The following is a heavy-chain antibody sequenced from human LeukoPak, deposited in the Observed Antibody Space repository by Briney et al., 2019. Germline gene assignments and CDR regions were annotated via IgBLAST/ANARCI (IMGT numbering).Heavy chain of an antibody. CDR1: GGSISSYY. CDR2: IYYSGST. J-gene: IGHJ3*02. CDR3: ARDADGAFEI. V-gene: IGHV4-59*01. Sequence: SETLSLTCTASGGSISSYYWSWIRQPPGKGLEWIGYIYYSGSTNYNPSLKSRVTISVDTSKNQFSLNLSSVTAADTAGAYCARDADGAFEIWGEGTMVTVSS.